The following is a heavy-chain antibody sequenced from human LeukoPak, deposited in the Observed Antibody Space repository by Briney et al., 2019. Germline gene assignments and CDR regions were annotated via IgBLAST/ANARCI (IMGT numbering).Heavy chain of an antibody. J-gene: IGHJ5*02. Sequence: SETLSLTCTVSGGSVSSSSYYWGWIRQPPGKGLEWIGSIYYSGSTYYNPSLKSRVTISVDTSKNQFSLRLSPVTAADTAVYYCARRMVRGVCPERRLNWFDPWGQGTLVTVSS. V-gene: IGHV4-39*07. CDR1: GGSVSSSSYY. CDR3: ARRMVRGVCPERRLNWFDP. CDR2: IYYSGST. D-gene: IGHD3-10*01.